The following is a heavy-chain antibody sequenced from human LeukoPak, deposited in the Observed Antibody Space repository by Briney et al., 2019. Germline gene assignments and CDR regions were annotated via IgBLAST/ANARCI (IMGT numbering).Heavy chain of an antibody. CDR2: ISGSGGTT. J-gene: IGHJ4*02. CDR1: GFTFSSYA. CDR3: AKRDF. V-gene: IGHV3-23*01. Sequence: DPGGSLRLSCAASGFTFSSYAMNWVRQAPGKGLEWVSSISGSGGTTYYAGSVKGRFTISRDNSKNTLFLQMNSLRADDTAIYYCAKRDFWGQGTLVTVSS.